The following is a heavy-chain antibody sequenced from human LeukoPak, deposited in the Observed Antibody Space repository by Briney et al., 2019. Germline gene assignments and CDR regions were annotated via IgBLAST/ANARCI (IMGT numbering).Heavy chain of an antibody. CDR2: ISGSGGST. CDR1: GFTFSSYA. V-gene: IGHV3-23*01. CDR3: AKAYPYYDFWSGYYDY. Sequence: GGSLRLSCAASGFTFSSYAMSWVRQAPGKGLEWVSAISGSGGSTCYADSVKGRFTISRDNSKNTLYLQMNSLRAEDTAVYYCAKAYPYYDFWSGYYDYWGQGTLVTVSS. J-gene: IGHJ4*02. D-gene: IGHD3-3*01.